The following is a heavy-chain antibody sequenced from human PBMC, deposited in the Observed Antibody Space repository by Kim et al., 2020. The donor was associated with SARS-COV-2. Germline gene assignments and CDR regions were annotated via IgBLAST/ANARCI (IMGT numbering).Heavy chain of an antibody. J-gene: IGHJ4*02. V-gene: IGHV1-2*02. Sequence: ASVKVSCKASGCTFTDHYIHWVRQAPGQGLEWMGWINAKNGGTNYARKFRGTVTLTRDTSVNTVFMELSGLTSDDTAIYYCARGGTGPAAMEVYWGQGTL. D-gene: IGHD2-2*01. CDR1: GCTFTDHY. CDR3: ARGGTGPAAMEVY. CDR2: INAKNGGT.